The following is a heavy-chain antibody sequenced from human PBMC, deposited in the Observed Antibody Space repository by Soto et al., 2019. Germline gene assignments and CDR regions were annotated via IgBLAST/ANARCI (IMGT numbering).Heavy chain of an antibody. V-gene: IGHV4-34*01. J-gene: IGHJ6*03. Sequence: SGTLELSCAVCGGSLRGQEWNWIRQPPGKGLEWIGEVTDSGSTKYNPSLKSRVTISVDTSKNQFSLKVTSVTAADTAAYYCARGLNYFYMDVWGKGTTVTVSS. CDR1: GGSLRGQE. CDR3: ARGLNYFYMDV. CDR2: VTDSGST.